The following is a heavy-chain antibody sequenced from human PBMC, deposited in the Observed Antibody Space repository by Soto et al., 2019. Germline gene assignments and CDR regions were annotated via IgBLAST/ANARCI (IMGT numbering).Heavy chain of an antibody. Sequence: ASVKVSCKASGYTFTGYYIHCVRQAPGQGLEWMGWINPNSGGTNYAQKFQVRVTMTRDTSLSTAYMELRRLGYDDTTVYYCAKLRVPLDVVVLPAASDNYGGLGTRGTVSS. V-gene: IGHV1-2*02. CDR3: AKLRVPLDVVVLPAASDNY. D-gene: IGHD2-2*01. CDR1: GYTFTGYY. CDR2: INPNSGGT. J-gene: IGHJ4*02.